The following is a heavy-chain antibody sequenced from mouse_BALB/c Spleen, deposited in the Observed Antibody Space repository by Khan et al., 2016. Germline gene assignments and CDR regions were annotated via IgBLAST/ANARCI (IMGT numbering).Heavy chain of an antibody. CDR3: AREVYSWFAY. Sequence: EVQLQESGPGLVKPSQSLSLTCTVTGYSITSDYAWNWIRQFPGNKLVWLGYISYSGDTHYNPSLTSRISITRDTSKNQFFLQLNSVTAEDTATYYCAREVYSWFAYWGQGTLVTVSA. V-gene: IGHV3-2*02. D-gene: IGHD2-3*01. J-gene: IGHJ3*01. CDR1: GYSITSDYA. CDR2: ISYSGDT.